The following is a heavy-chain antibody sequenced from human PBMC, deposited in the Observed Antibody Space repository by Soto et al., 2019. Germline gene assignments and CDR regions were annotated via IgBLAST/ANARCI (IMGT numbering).Heavy chain of an antibody. D-gene: IGHD3-9*01. CDR3: ARHEPLLRYFDWLPAGYYGMDV. J-gene: IGHJ6*02. Sequence: SETLSLTCTVSGGSISSSSYYWGWIRQPPGKGLEWIGSIYYSGSTYYNPSLKSRVTISVDTSKNQFSLKRSSVTAADTAVYYCARHEPLLRYFDWLPAGYYGMDVWGQGTTVT. V-gene: IGHV4-39*01. CDR2: IYYSGST. CDR1: GGSISSSSYY.